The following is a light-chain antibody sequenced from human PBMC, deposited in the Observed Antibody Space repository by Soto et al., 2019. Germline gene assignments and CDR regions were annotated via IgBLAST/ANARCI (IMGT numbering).Light chain of an antibody. CDR1: SSNIGSNA. J-gene: IGLJ3*02. CDR2: NNS. V-gene: IGLV1-44*01. Sequence: QSVLTQPPSASGTPGQRVTLSCSGGSSNIGSNAITWYQQLPGPAPKLLIFNNSQRPSGVPDRFAGSKSGTSGSLAISGLQSEDEADYYCATWDDSLNAPVFGGGTKVTVL. CDR3: ATWDDSLNAPV.